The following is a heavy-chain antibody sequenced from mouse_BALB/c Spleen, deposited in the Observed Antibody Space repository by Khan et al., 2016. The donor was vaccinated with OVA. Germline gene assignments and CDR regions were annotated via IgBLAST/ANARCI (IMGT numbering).Heavy chain of an antibody. CDR2: IWRDGST. CDR1: GFSLTNSG. V-gene: IGHV2-6-1*01. CDR3: ARQPYYHYNIMDY. Sequence: VQVVESGPGLAAPSQSLSITCTISGFSLTNSGVHWIRQPPGKGLEWLVVIWRDGSTTYNSALQSRLTLTKENSQSQVFLKMNSLQTEYTAIYFGARQPYYHYNIMDYWGQGTSVTVSS. D-gene: IGHD2-10*01. J-gene: IGHJ4*01.